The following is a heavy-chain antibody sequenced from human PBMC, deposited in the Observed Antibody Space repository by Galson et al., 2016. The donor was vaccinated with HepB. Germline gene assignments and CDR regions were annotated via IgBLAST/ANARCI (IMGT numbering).Heavy chain of an antibody. J-gene: IGHJ4*02. CDR1: GFTFNAHW. D-gene: IGHD3-10*01. CDR3: SREMTGSYFD. V-gene: IGHV3-7*01. Sequence: SLRLSCAASGFTFNAHWMNWVRQAPGKGLEWVANIRGDGIVSYYAESVRGRFTISRDNAKNSLYLQMTGLSVDETAVSYCSREMTGSYFDWGQGALVTVSS. CDR2: IRGDGIVS.